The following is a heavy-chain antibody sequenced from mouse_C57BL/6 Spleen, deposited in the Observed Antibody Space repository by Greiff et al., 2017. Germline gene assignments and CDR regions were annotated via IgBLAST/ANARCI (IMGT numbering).Heavy chain of an antibody. CDR3: ARHEGKIYYDYDTVDYAMDY. CDR2: ISSGGSYT. CDR1: GFTFSSYG. Sequence: EVQRVESGGDLVKPGGSLKLSCAASGFTFSSYGMSWVRQTPDKRLEWVATISSGGSYTYYPDSVKGRFTISRDNAKNTLYLQMSSLKSEDTAMYYCARHEGKIYYDYDTVDYAMDYWGQGTSVTVSS. J-gene: IGHJ4*01. D-gene: IGHD2-4*01. V-gene: IGHV5-6*01.